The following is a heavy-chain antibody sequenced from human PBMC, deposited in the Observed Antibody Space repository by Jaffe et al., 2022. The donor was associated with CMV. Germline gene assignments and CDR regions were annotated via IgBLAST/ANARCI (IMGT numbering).Heavy chain of an antibody. J-gene: IGHJ3*02. CDR1: GGSISSYY. CDR3: ARHIRVRGVSPDAFDI. Sequence: QVQLQESGPGLVKPSETLSLTCTVSGGSISSYYWSWIRQPPGKGLEWIGYIYYSGSTNYNPSLKSRVTISVDTSKNQFSLKLSSVTAADTAVYYCARHIRVRGVSPDAFDIWGQGTMVTVSS. D-gene: IGHD3-10*01. V-gene: IGHV4-59*08. CDR2: IYYSGST.